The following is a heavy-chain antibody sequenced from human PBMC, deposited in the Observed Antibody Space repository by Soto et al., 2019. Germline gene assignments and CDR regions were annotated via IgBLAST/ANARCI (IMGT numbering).Heavy chain of an antibody. CDR3: AKGVVGATENFGS. CDR2: LSWHSGSI. V-gene: IGHV3-9*01. CDR1: GFTFDDYA. J-gene: IGHJ4*02. D-gene: IGHD1-26*01. Sequence: EVQLVESGGGLVQPGRSLRLSCAASGFTFDDYAMHWVRQAPGKGLELVSGLSWHSGSIGYADSVKGRFTISKDNAKNSLYLQMNSLRAEDTALYYCAKGVVGATENFGSWGQGTLVTVSS.